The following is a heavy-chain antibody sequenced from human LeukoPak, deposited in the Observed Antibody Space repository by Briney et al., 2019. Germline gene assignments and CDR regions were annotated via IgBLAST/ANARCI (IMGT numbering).Heavy chain of an antibody. J-gene: IGHJ4*02. V-gene: IGHV4-30-2*01. CDR3: ARAIGDDYGDYFDY. CDR1: GGSISSGGYS. Sequence: PSQTLSLTCAVSGGSISSGGYSWSWIRQPPGKGLEWIGYIYHSGSTYYNPSLKSRVTISVDRSKNQFSLKLSSVTAADTAVYYCARAIGDDYGDYFDYWGQGTPVTVSS. CDR2: IYHSGST. D-gene: IGHD4-17*01.